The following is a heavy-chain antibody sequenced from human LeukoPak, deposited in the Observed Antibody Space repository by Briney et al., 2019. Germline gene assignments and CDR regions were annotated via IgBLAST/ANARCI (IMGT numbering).Heavy chain of an antibody. Sequence: ASVKVSCKASGYTFTSYAMHWVRQAPGQRLEWMGWINAGNGNTKYSQKFQGRVTITRDTSASTAYMELSSLRSEDTAVYYCARGNYDFWSGYYTPLFNYYGMDVWGQGTTVTVSS. V-gene: IGHV1-3*01. CDR2: INAGNGNT. D-gene: IGHD3-3*01. CDR1: GYTFTSYA. CDR3: ARGNYDFWSGYYTPLFNYYGMDV. J-gene: IGHJ6*02.